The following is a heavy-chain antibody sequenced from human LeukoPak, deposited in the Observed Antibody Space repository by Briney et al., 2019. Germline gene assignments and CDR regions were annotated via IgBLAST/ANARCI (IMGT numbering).Heavy chain of an antibody. CDR2: INHSGST. Sequence: PSETLSFTCAVYGGSFSGYYWSWIRQPPGKGLEWIGEINHSGSTNYNPSLKSRVTISVDTSKNQFSLKLSSVTAADTAVYYCARPSGPNYFDYWGQGTLVTVSS. J-gene: IGHJ4*02. CDR1: GGSFSGYY. V-gene: IGHV4-34*01. CDR3: ARPSGPNYFDY. D-gene: IGHD2-8*02.